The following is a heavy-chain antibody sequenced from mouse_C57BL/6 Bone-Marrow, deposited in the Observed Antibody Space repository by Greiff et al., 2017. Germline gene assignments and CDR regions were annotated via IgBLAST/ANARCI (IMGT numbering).Heavy chain of an antibody. Sequence: QVQLKQSGAELARPGASVKLSCKASGYTFTSYGISWVKQRTGQGLEWIGEIYPRSGNTYYHEKFKGKATLTADKSSSTAYMELRSLTSEDSAVYFCANYYGSSYWYFDVWGTGTTVTVSS. V-gene: IGHV1-81*01. CDR1: GYTFTSYG. CDR3: ANYYGSSYWYFDV. CDR2: IYPRSGNT. J-gene: IGHJ1*03. D-gene: IGHD1-1*01.